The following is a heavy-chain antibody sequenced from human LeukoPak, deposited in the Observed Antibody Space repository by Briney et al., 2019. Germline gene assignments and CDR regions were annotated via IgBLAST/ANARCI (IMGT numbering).Heavy chain of an antibody. CDR1: GFTVGGYA. CDR2: ISWNSGSI. V-gene: IGHV3-9*01. J-gene: IGHJ4*02. D-gene: IGHD1-26*01. CDR3: AKGRGKWELLTSSFDY. Sequence: GGSLRLSCAASGFTVGGYAMHWVRQAPGKGLEWVSGISWNSGSIGYADSVKGRFTISRDNAKNSLYLQMNSLRAEDTALYYCAKGRGKWELLTSSFDYWGQGTLVTVSS.